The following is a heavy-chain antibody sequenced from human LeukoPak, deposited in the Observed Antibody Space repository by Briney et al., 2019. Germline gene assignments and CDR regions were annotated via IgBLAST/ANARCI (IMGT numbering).Heavy chain of an antibody. V-gene: IGHV1-46*01. D-gene: IGHD6-19*01. CDR1: GYTFTSYY. CDR2: INPSGGST. Sequence: GASVKVSCKASGYTFTSYYMHWARQAPGQGLEWMGIINPSGGSTSYAQKFQGRVTMTRDTSTSTVYMELSSLRSEDTAVYYCARVYSSGWYGRYYYYGKDVWGQGTTVTVSS. J-gene: IGHJ6*02. CDR3: ARVYSSGWYGRYYYYGKDV.